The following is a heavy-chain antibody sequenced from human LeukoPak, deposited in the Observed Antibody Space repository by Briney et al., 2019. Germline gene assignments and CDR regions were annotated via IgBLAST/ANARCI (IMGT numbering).Heavy chain of an antibody. Sequence: GASVKVSCKASGYTFTSYYMHWVRQAPGEGLEWMGIINPSGGSTSYAQKFQGRVTMTRDTSTSTVYMELSSLRSEDTAVYYCARDMGWLQLRGYFDYWGQGTLVTVSS. V-gene: IGHV1-46*01. J-gene: IGHJ4*02. D-gene: IGHD5-24*01. CDR1: GYTFTSYY. CDR2: INPSGGST. CDR3: ARDMGWLQLRGYFDY.